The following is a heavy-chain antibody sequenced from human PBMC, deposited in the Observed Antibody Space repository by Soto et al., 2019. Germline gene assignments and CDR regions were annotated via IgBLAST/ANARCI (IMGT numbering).Heavy chain of an antibody. CDR3: ARYYCTSGTCYSFDY. CDR1: GGSIGTYY. Sequence: SETLSLTCTISGGSIGTYYWSWIRRPPGKGLEWIGYIHYSGTTHCNPSLKSRVTVSTSTSESQFSLKLSSVTAAGTAVYYSARYYCTSGTCYSFDYWGQGILVTVSS. D-gene: IGHD2-8*01. J-gene: IGHJ4*02. V-gene: IGHV4-59*01. CDR2: IHYSGTT.